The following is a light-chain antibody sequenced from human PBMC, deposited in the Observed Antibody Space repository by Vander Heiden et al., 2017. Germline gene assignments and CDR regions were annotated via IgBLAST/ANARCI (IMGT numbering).Light chain of an antibody. CDR1: AMPKQY. V-gene: IGLV3-25*03. CDR2: KDS. CDR3: QSADSIGTYVV. Sequence: SYYVTQPPSAPVSPGQTARIPCSGNAMPKQYANWYQQKPGQAPVLVIYKDSERPPGIPERFSGSSSGTTVTLTIRGVQAEDEADYYCQSADSIGTYVVFGGGTKLTVL. J-gene: IGLJ2*01.